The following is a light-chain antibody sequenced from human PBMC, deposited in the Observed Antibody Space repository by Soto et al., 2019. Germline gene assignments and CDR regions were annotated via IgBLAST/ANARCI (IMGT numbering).Light chain of an antibody. J-gene: IGLJ1*01. CDR3: AAWDDSLSGYV. V-gene: IGLV1-44*01. Sequence: QSVLTQPPSASGTPGQGVTISCSGSSSNIGINTVNWYQQLPGTAPKLLIYTNNQRPSGVPDRFSGSTSGTSASLAISGLQSEDEADYYCAAWDDSLSGYVFGTGTKLTVL. CDR1: SSNIGINT. CDR2: TNN.